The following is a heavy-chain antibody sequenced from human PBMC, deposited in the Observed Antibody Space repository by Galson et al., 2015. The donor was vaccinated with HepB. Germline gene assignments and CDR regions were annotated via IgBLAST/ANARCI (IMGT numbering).Heavy chain of an antibody. J-gene: IGHJ4*02. Sequence: SVKVSCKASGYTFTRYGINWVRQAPGQGLEWMGWINTNTGNPTYAQGFTGRFVFALYTSVSTAFLEIRSLRAEDTALYYCARGGPTGYEDYWGQGTLVTVSS. CDR2: INTNTGNP. D-gene: IGHD5-12*01. V-gene: IGHV7-4-1*01. CDR1: GYTFTRYG. CDR3: ARGGPTGYEDY.